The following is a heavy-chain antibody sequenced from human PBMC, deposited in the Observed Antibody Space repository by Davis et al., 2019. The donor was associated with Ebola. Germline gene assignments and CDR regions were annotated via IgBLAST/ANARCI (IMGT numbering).Heavy chain of an antibody. Sequence: PGGSLRLSCAASGFTLSRNGMHWVRQAPGKGLEWVAVISYDGSNKYYADSVKGRFTISRDNSKNTLYLQMNSLRAEDTAVYYCVKTQFLEWSYGMDVWGQGTTVSVSS. CDR3: VKTQFLEWSYGMDV. CDR1: GFTLSRNG. D-gene: IGHD3-3*01. CDR2: ISYDGSNK. V-gene: IGHV3-30*19. J-gene: IGHJ6*02.